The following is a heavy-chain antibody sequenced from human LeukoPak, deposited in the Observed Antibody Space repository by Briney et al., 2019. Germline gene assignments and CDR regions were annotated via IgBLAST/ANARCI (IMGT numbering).Heavy chain of an antibody. D-gene: IGHD3-10*01. CDR2: ISAYSGNT. V-gene: IGHV1-18*01. J-gene: IGHJ4*01. Sequence: ASVKVSCKASGYTFTSYGISWVRQAPGQGLEWMGWISAYSGNTNYAQKLQGRVTMTTDTSTSTAYMELRSLRSDDTAVYYCARALWFGELLPFDYWGQEPWSPSPQ. CDR3: ARALWFGELLPFDY. CDR1: GYTFTSYG.